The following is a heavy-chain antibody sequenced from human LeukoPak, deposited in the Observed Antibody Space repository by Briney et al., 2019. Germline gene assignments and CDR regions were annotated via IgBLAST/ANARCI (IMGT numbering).Heavy chain of an antibody. D-gene: IGHD6-13*01. CDR1: GFTFSSYS. Sequence: GGSLRLSCAASGFTFSSYSMNWVRQAPGKGLEWVSSISSSSSYIYYAHSVKGRFTISRDNAKNSLYLQRNSLRAEDTAVYYCARSSSPNWFDPWGQGTLVTVSS. J-gene: IGHJ5*02. CDR2: ISSSSSYI. V-gene: IGHV3-21*01. CDR3: ARSSSPNWFDP.